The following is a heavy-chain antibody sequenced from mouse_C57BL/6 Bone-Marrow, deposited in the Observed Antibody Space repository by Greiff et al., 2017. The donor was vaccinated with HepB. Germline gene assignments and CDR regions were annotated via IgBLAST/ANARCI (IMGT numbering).Heavy chain of an antibody. CDR1: GYSITSGYY. V-gene: IGHV3-6*01. Sequence: EVQLVESGPGLVKPSQSLSLTCSVTGYSITSGYYWNWIRQFPGNKLEWMGYISYDGSNNYNPSLKNRISITRDTSKNQFFLKLNAVTTEDTATYYCASGPRGDYWGQGTTLTVSS. J-gene: IGHJ2*01. CDR3: ASGPRGDY. CDR2: ISYDGSN.